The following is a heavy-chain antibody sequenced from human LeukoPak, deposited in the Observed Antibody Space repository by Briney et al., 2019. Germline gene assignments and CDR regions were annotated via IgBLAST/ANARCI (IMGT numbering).Heavy chain of an antibody. V-gene: IGHV4-59*08. CDR1: GGSISSYY. CDR3: ARHYDSSAYWYYFDY. CDR2: IYYSGST. J-gene: IGHJ4*02. Sequence: SETLSLTCTVSGGSISSYYWSWIRQPPGKGLEWIGYIYYSGSTNYNPSLKSRVTISVDTPKNQFSLKLSSVTAADTAVYYCARHYDSSAYWYYFDYWGQGTLVTVSS. D-gene: IGHD3-22*01.